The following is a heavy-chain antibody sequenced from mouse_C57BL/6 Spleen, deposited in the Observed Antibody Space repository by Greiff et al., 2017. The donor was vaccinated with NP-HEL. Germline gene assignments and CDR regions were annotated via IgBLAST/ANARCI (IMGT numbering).Heavy chain of an antibody. J-gene: IGHJ3*01. V-gene: IGHV1-55*01. D-gene: IGHD1-1*01. CDR2: IYPGSGST. Sequence: QVQLQQPGAELVKPGASVKMSCTASGYTFTSYWITWVKQRPGQGLEWIGDIYPGSGSTNYNAQFKSKATLTVDTATSTAYMQLSSLTSEDSAIYYCSSEGLLRGLAWFAYWGQGTLVTVSA. CDR1: GYTFTSYW. CDR3: SSEGLLRGLAWFAY.